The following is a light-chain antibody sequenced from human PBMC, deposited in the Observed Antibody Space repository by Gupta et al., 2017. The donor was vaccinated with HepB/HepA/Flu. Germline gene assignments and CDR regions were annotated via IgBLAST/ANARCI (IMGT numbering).Light chain of an antibody. J-gene: IGLJ2*01. CDR3: GAWDDSLSGWV. CDR1: SSNIGSNY. CDR2: RNK. Sequence: HSVLTQPPPSSGTPGQRVTISCSGSSSNIGSNYVYWYQQLPGKAPTLLIYRNKQRPSGVPDRFSGYRSGDYASREIRGVRSEDEADDYCGAWDDSLSGWVFGGGTKLTVL. V-gene: IGLV1-47*02.